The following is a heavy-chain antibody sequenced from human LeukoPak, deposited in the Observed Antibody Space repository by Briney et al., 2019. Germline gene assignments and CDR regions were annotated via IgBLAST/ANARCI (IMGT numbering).Heavy chain of an antibody. J-gene: IGHJ6*02. CDR2: IIPIFGTA. CDR1: GGTFISYA. V-gene: IGHV1-69*13. D-gene: IGHD3-10*01. CDR3: ARGNYYGSGSYYKDYYYYYGMDV. Sequence: SVKVSCKASGGTFISYAISWVRQAPGQGLEWMGGIIPIFGTANYAQKFQGRVTITADESTSTAYMELSSLRSEDTAVYYCARGNYYGSGSYYKDYYYYYGMDVWGQGTTVTVSS.